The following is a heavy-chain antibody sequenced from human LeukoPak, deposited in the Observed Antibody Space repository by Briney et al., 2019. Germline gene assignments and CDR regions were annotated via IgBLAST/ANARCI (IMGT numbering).Heavy chain of an antibody. D-gene: IGHD2-8*01. CDR3: AKRITVSAGYYLDS. V-gene: IGHV3-23*01. CDR1: GFSFSSFA. CDR2: VSGGGAYT. Sequence: QAGRSLRLSCVGSGFSFSSFAMSWVRQAPGKGLEWVSTVSGGGAYTYYADSVKGRFTVSRDDSKSMHFLQMNSLRPEDTALYFCAKRITVSAGYYLDSWGQGTLVTVSS. J-gene: IGHJ4*02.